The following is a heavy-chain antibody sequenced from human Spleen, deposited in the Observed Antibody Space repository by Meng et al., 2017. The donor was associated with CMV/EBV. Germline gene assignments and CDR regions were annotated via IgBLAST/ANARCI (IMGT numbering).Heavy chain of an antibody. J-gene: IGHJ5*02. CDR1: GFTFRGYA. CDR3: AKDVSPFDP. CDR2: ISGSGGST. Sequence: LRCAASGFTFRGYAMRWVRQAPGKGLEWVSAISGSGGSTYYADSVKGRFTISRDNSKNTLYLQMNSLRAEDTAVYYCAKDVSPFDPWGQGTLVTVSS. D-gene: IGHD2/OR15-2a*01. V-gene: IGHV3-23*01.